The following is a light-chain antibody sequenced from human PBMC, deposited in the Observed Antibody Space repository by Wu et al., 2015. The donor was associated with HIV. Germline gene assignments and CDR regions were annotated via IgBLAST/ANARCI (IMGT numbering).Light chain of an antibody. CDR3: QQRATWPLT. CDR1: QSVSSY. V-gene: IGKV3-11*01. CDR2: DAS. Sequence: EIVLTQSPATLSLSPGERATLSCRASQSVSSYFAWYQQRPGQAPRLLIKDASNRASGIPDRFSGGGSGTDFTLTISSLEPEDFAVYYCQQRATWPLTFGGGTRLEIK. J-gene: IGKJ4*01.